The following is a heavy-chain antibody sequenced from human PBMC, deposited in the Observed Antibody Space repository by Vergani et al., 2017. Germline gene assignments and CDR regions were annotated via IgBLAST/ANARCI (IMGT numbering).Heavy chain of an antibody. Sequence: QVQLVQSGAEVKKPGASVKVSCKASGYTFTSYYMHWVRQAPGQGLEWMGIINPSGGSTSYAQKFQGRVTMTSDPSTSTVYMELSSLRSEDTAVYYCAGQEGGGGDRWFDPWGQGTLVTVSS. CDR3: AGQEGGGGDRWFDP. CDR1: GYTFTSYY. CDR2: INPSGGST. J-gene: IGHJ5*02. D-gene: IGHD3-16*01. V-gene: IGHV1-46*01.